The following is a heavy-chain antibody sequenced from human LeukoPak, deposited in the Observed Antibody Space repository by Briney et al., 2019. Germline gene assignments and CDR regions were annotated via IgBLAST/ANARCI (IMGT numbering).Heavy chain of an antibody. D-gene: IGHD3-3*01. J-gene: IGHJ5*02. CDR2: IYYSGST. CDR3: ARHAFTDFWSGYYPNWFDP. V-gene: IGHV4-59*08. Sequence: PSETLSLTCTVSGGSVSSYYWSWIRQPPGKGLEWIGYIYYSGSTNYNPSLKSRVTISVDTSKNQFSLKLSSVTAAATAVYYCARHAFTDFWSGYYPNWFDPWGQGTLVTVSS. CDR1: GGSVSSYY.